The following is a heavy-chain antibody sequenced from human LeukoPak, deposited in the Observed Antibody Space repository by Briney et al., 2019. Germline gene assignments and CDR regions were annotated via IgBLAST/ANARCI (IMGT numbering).Heavy chain of an antibody. V-gene: IGHV4-61*08. J-gene: IGHJ6*02. D-gene: IGHD2-15*01. CDR2: FYYSGST. Sequence: KPSETLSLTCTVSGGSVSSGGYYWSWIRQPPGKGLEWIGYFYYSGSTSYNPSLKSRVATSVDTSKNQFSLKLNSVTAADTAVYYCASSFKGYSYHYGMAVWGQGTTVTVSS. CDR1: GGSVSSGGYY. CDR3: ASSFKGYSYHYGMAV.